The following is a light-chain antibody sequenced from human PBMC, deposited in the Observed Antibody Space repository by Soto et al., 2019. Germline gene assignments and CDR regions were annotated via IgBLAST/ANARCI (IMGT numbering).Light chain of an antibody. J-gene: IGKJ1*01. CDR3: QQHNNWPPT. CDR1: QSVSSN. V-gene: IGKV3-15*01. CDR2: GAS. Sequence: EIVITQSPPTLSVSPGDSATLSCRASQSVSSNLAWYQQKPGQAPRLLIYGASTRATGIPARFSGSGSGTEFTLTISSLQSEDFAVYYCQQHNNWPPTFGQGTKVDI.